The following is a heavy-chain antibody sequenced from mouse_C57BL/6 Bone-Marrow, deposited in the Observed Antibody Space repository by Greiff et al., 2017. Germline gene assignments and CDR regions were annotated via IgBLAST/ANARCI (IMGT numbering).Heavy chain of an antibody. D-gene: IGHD2-4*01. CDR3: ARGDYYDYLFAY. CDR1: GYTFTDYY. J-gene: IGHJ3*01. CDR2: IYPGSGNT. V-gene: IGHV1-76*01. Sequence: VQLQQSGAELVRPGASVKLSCKASGYTFTDYYINWVKQRPGQGLEWIARIYPGSGNTYYNEKFKGKATLTAEKSSSTAYMQLSILTSEDSAVYFCARGDYYDYLFAYWGQGTLVTVSA.